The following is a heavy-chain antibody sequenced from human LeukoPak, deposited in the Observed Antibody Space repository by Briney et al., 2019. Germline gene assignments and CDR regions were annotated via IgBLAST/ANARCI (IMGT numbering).Heavy chain of an antibody. CDR2: IKQDGSEK. Sequence: GSLRLSCAASGFTFSSYWMSWVRQAPGKGLEWVANIKQDGSEKYYVDSVKGRFTISRDNAKNSLYLQMNSLRAEDTAVYYCARYPRQVVAASGSFDYWGQGTLVTVSS. CDR1: GFTFSSYW. D-gene: IGHD2-15*01. V-gene: IGHV3-7*01. J-gene: IGHJ4*02. CDR3: ARYPRQVVAASGSFDY.